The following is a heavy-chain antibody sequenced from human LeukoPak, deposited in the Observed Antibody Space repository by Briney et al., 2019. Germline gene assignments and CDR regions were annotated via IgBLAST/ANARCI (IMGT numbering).Heavy chain of an antibody. J-gene: IGHJ5*02. V-gene: IGHV1-18*01. Sequence: ASVKVSCKASGYTFTSYGISWVRQAPGQGLEWMGWISAYNGNTNYAQKLQGRVTMTTDTSTSTAYMELRSLRSDDTAVYYCARSPLEYCGGDCYSPPNWFDPWGQGTLVTVSS. CDR1: GYTFTSYG. CDR3: ARSPLEYCGGDCYSPPNWFDP. CDR2: ISAYNGNT. D-gene: IGHD2-21*02.